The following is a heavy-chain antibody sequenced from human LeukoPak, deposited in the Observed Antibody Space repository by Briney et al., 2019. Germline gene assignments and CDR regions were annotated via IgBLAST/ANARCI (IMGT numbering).Heavy chain of an antibody. CDR1: GFTFSSYA. CDR3: ARDCSSTSCYVGYNWFDP. Sequence: PGGSLRLSCADSGFTFSSYAMSWVRQAPGKGLEWVSSISGSSTRTYYADSVKGRFTISRDNAKNSLYLQMNSLRAEDTAVYYCARDCSSTSCYVGYNWFDPWGQGTLVTVSS. CDR2: ISGSSTRT. D-gene: IGHD2-2*01. J-gene: IGHJ5*02. V-gene: IGHV3-21*01.